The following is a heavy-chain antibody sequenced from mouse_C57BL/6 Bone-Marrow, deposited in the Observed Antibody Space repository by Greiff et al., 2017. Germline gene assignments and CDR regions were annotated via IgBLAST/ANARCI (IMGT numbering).Heavy chain of an antibody. V-gene: IGHV1-82*01. Sequence: QVQLKESGPELVKPGASVKISCKASGYAFSSSWMNWVKQRPGKGLEWIGRIYPGDGDTNYNGKFKGKATLTADKSSSTAYMQLSSLTSEDSAVYFCARPGGSDYWGQGTTLTVSS. CDR1: GYAFSSSW. CDR2: IYPGDGDT. J-gene: IGHJ2*01. CDR3: ARPGGSDY.